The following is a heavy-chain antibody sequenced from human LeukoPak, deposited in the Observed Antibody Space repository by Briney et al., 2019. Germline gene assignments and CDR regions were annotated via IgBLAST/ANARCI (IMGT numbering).Heavy chain of an antibody. CDR1: EFSVGSNY. J-gene: IGHJ6*03. CDR3: ARGGLTAAGTYYYYYYMDV. V-gene: IGHV3-66*01. CDR2: IYSGGRT. D-gene: IGHD6-13*01. Sequence: GSLTLSCAASEFSVGSNYMTWVRQAPGLELEWVLLIYSGGRTYYADSAKGRFTISSDTSKNTLYLQMNSLRAEDTAVNYCARGGLTAAGTYYYYYYMDVWGKGTTVTISS.